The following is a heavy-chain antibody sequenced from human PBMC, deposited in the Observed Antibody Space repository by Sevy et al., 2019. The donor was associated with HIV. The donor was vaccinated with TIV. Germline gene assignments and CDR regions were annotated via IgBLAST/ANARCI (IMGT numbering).Heavy chain of an antibody. CDR1: GINFKTYK. Sequence: GGSLRLSCVASGINFKTYKINWVRQTPGKGLEWVSSISFSGNYIYYADFAKGRFTISRDNARNSLYLQMTSLTAEDTAVYYCATSSGWALDYWGQGTLVTVSS. J-gene: IGHJ4*02. V-gene: IGHV3-21*01. CDR2: ISFSGNYI. CDR3: ATSSGWALDY. D-gene: IGHD6-19*01.